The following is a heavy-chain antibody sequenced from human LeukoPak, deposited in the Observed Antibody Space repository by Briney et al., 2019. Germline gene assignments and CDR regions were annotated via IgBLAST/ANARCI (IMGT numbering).Heavy chain of an antibody. CDR2: IYHSGST. J-gene: IGHJ4*02. V-gene: IGHV4-38-2*02. CDR1: GYSISSGYY. D-gene: IGHD6-13*01. CDR3: ARGDDSSSWNY. Sequence: SETLSLTCTVSGYSISSGYYWGWIRQPPGKGLEWIGSIYHSGSTYYNPSLKSRVTISVDTSKNQFSLKLSSVTAADTAVYYCARGDDSSSWNYWGQGTLVTVSS.